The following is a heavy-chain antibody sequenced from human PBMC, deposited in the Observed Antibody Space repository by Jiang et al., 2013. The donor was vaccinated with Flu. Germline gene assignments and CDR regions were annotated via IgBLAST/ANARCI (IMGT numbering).Heavy chain of an antibody. D-gene: IGHD3-10*01. CDR3: ARHPRGDNWFDP. V-gene: IGHV4-39*01. CDR2: IYYSGST. Sequence: GSGLVKPSETLSLTCTVSGGSISSSSYYWGWIRQPPGKGLEWIGSIYYSGSTYYNPSLKSRVTISVDTSKNQFSLKLSSVTAADTAVYYCARHPRGDNWFDPWGQGTLVTVSS. J-gene: IGHJ5*02. CDR1: GGSISSSSYY.